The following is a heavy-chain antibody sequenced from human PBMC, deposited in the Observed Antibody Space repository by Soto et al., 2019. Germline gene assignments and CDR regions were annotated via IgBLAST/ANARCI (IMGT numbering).Heavy chain of an antibody. Sequence: PGGSLRVSCAASGFPISSYSMNWVSQAPGKGLEWVSYISSSSSTIYYADSVKGRFAISRDNAKNSLYLQMNSLRAEDTAVYYCARDRFLYDILTGYQRDAFDIWGQGTMVTVSS. J-gene: IGHJ3*02. CDR1: GFPISSYS. D-gene: IGHD3-9*01. CDR2: ISSSSSTI. CDR3: ARDRFLYDILTGYQRDAFDI. V-gene: IGHV3-48*01.